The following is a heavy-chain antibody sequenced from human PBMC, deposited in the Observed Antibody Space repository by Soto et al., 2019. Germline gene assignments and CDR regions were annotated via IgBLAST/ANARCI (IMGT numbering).Heavy chain of an antibody. CDR1: GGSISSSSYY. V-gene: IGHV4-39*01. Sequence: PSETLSLTCTVSGGSISSSSYYWGWIRQPPGKGLEWIGSIHYSGSTYYNPSLKSRVTISVDTSKNQFSLKLSSVTAADPAVYYCARRLGRYFDWLFGSYGAFDIWGQGTMVTVSS. J-gene: IGHJ3*02. D-gene: IGHD3-9*01. CDR2: IHYSGST. CDR3: ARRLGRYFDWLFGSYGAFDI.